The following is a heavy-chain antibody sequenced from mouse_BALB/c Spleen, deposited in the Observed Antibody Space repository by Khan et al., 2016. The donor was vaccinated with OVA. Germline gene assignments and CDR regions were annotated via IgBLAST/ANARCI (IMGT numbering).Heavy chain of an antibody. CDR1: GYSFTSYY. Sequence: VQLKQSGPELMKPGASVKISCKASGYSFTSYYIHWVMQSHGTSLEWIGYIDPFSGGTTYNQKFKGKATLTVDKSSSTSYIHLSNLTSEDSAVYYWTRHGYVAWFTYGGQGMLVTVSA. CDR3: TRHGYVAWFTY. CDR2: IDPFSGGT. J-gene: IGHJ3*01. V-gene: IGHV1S135*01. D-gene: IGHD2-2*01.